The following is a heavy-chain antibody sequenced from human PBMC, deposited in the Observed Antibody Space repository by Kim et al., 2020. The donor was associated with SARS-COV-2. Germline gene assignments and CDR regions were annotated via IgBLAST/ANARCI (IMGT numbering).Heavy chain of an antibody. Sequence: PSLKSRVTISVDTSKNQFSLKLSSVTAADTAVYYCARDDYGGNPGRDFDYWGQGTLVTVSS. CDR3: ARDDYGGNPGRDFDY. D-gene: IGHD4-17*01. J-gene: IGHJ4*02. V-gene: IGHV4-34*01.